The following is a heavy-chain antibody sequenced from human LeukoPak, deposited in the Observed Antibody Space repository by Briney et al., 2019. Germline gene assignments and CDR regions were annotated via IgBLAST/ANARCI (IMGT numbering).Heavy chain of an antibody. Sequence: GGSLRLSCAASGFTFSSYSMNWVRQAPGKGLEWVSPISSSSSYIYYADSVKGRFTISRDNAKNSLYLQMNSLRAEDTDVYYCARDPGIAVAGTGFWGQGILVTVSS. CDR1: GFTFSSYS. D-gene: IGHD6-19*01. V-gene: IGHV3-21*01. CDR3: ARDPGIAVAGTGF. J-gene: IGHJ4*02. CDR2: ISSSSSYI.